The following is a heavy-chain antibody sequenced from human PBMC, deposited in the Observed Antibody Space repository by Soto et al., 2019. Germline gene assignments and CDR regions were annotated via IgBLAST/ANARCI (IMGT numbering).Heavy chain of an antibody. CDR3: ARTGIAAAGTWYYYMDV. D-gene: IGHD6-13*01. CDR2: IYYSGST. J-gene: IGHJ6*03. Sequence: SETLSLTCTVSGGSISSYYWSWIRQPPGKGLEWIGYIYYSGSTNYNPSLKSRVTISVDTSKNQFSLKLSSVTAADTAVYYCARTGIAAAGTWYYYMDVWGKGTTVTVSS. V-gene: IGHV4-59*01. CDR1: GGSISSYY.